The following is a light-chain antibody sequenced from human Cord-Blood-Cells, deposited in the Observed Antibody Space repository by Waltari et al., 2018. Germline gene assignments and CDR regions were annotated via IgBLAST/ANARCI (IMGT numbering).Light chain of an antibody. Sequence: QSVLTQPPSVSGAPGQRVTISCTGSSSNIGAGYDVHWYQQLPGTAPKLRIDGNINRHSGVPDRFSGSKSGTSASLAITGLQAEDEADYYCQSYDSSLSGWFVFGTGTKVTVL. CDR2: GNI. CDR3: QSYDSSLSGWFV. J-gene: IGLJ1*01. V-gene: IGLV1-40*01. CDR1: SSNIGAGYD.